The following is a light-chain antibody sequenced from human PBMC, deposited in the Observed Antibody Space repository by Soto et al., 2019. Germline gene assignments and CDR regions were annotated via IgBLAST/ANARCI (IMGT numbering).Light chain of an antibody. CDR1: RGVVGGYNY. V-gene: IGLV2-14*03. Sequence: QSVLTQPASVSGSPGQSITISCSGTRGVVGGYNYVYWHQHHPGKAPKLLIYDVTNRPSGVSNRFSASKSGNTASPTISGLQPEGEADYYCSSYTSRSTYVFETGTKVTVL. CDR3: SSYTSRSTYV. J-gene: IGLJ1*01. CDR2: DVT.